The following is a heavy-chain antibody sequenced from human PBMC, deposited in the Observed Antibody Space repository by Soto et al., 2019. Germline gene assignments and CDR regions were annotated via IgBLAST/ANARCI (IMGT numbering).Heavy chain of an antibody. CDR2: ISAYNGNT. J-gene: IGHJ4*02. D-gene: IGHD3-22*01. Sequence: XSVKVSCKASGYTFTSYGISWVRQAPGQGLEWMGWISAYNGNTNYAQKLQGRVTMTTDTSTSTAYMELRSLRSDDTAVYYCARDPPATDYYDSSGYLDYWGQGTLVTVSS. V-gene: IGHV1-18*04. CDR1: GYTFTSYG. CDR3: ARDPPATDYYDSSGYLDY.